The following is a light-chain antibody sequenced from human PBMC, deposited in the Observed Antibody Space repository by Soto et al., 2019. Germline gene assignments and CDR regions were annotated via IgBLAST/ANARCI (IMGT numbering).Light chain of an antibody. CDR2: DAS. CDR3: QHFATLPYS. Sequence: DIQMAQSPSSLSAFVGDSVTVTCQASQDITNQLNWYQQQPGKAPKLLIYDASSLERGVPSRFRGSGSGSVFILTINSLQPEDVATYCCQHFATLPYSFGQGTKLEI. V-gene: IGKV1-33*01. CDR1: QDITNQ. J-gene: IGKJ2*03.